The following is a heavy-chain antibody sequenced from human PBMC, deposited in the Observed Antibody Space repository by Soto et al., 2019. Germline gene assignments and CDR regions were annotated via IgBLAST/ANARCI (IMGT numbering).Heavy chain of an antibody. J-gene: IGHJ4*01. V-gene: IGHV3-23*01. CDR1: GFTFDTYV. CDR2: ISGSGITT. CDR3: GAAGSSLSTGWHNF. Sequence: GASLRLSCAASGFTFDTYVLSWVRQSPGKGLEWVASISGSGITTFYAESVRGRFIISRDNSNNSVFLEMAGLRADDTALYFWGAAGSSLSTGWHNF. D-gene: IGHD3-16*01.